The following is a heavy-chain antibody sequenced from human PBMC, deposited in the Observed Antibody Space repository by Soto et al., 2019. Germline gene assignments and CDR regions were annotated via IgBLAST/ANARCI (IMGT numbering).Heavy chain of an antibody. CDR1: GFTFSSYA. V-gene: IGHV3-30-3*01. D-gene: IGHD3-22*01. CDR3: ARDTSTMTSGGWFDP. CDR2: ISYDGSNK. Sequence: GGSLRLSCAASGFTFSSYAMHGVRQAPGKGLEWVAVISYDGSNKYYADSVKGRFTISRDNSKNTLYLQMNSLRAEDTAVYYCARDTSTMTSGGWFDPWGQGTLVTVSS. J-gene: IGHJ5*02.